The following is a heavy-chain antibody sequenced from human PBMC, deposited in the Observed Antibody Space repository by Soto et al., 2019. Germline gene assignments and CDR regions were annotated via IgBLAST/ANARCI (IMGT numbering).Heavy chain of an antibody. V-gene: IGHV3-7*01. D-gene: IGHD3-22*01. J-gene: IGHJ3*02. Sequence: EVQLVESGGTLVQPGGSLRLSCAASGFTFSAYWMTWVRQAPGKGLEWVANIKQDGSEKYYVDSVKGRFTVSRDNAKNSLYLQMNSLRAEDTAVYYCARERIPYYDSGGYHDAFDIWGQGTMVTVSS. CDR2: IKQDGSEK. CDR3: ARERIPYYDSGGYHDAFDI. CDR1: GFTFSAYW.